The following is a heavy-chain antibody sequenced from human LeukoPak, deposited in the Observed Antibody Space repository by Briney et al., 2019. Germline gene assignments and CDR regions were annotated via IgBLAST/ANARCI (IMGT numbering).Heavy chain of an antibody. Sequence: SQTLSLTCAISGDSLSINIPSWNCIRQSPSRCLEWLGRTYYRSKWYNDYAVSVKSRITINPDTSKNQFSLPLNSVTPEDTAVYYCARELEVDYYYYYGMDVWGQGTTVTVSS. D-gene: IGHD2-15*01. CDR1: GDSLSINIPS. J-gene: IGHJ6*02. CDR3: ARELEVDYYYYYGMDV. CDR2: TYYRSKWYN. V-gene: IGHV6-1*01.